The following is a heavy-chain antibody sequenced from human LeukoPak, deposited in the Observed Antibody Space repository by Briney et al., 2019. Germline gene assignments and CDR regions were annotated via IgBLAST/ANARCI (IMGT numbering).Heavy chain of an antibody. V-gene: IGHV3-15*01. CDR2: IRSKTDGGAS. J-gene: IGHJ5*02. D-gene: IGHD2-21*02. CDR1: GFTFSKVW. CDR3: TTDVNRFMVTASS. Sequence: GGSLRLSCAASGFTFSKVWMTWVRQAPGKGLEWVGRIRSKTDGGASEYAAPVKGRFSISRDDSNNTLYQEMISLKAEDTAIYYCTTDVNRFMVTASSWGQGTLVTVSS.